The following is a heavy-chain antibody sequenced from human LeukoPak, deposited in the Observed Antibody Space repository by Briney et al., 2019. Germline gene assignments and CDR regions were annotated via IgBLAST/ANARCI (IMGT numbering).Heavy chain of an antibody. CDR1: GFTFSSYG. D-gene: IGHD3-10*01. CDR2: ISYDGTNK. V-gene: IGHV3-30*18. Sequence: GGSLRLSCAASGFTFSSYGMHWVRQAPGKGLEWVAVISYDGTNKYYADSVKGRFTISRDNSKNTLYLQMNSLRPEDTAMYYCAKDYRLLWFGELVNFWGQGTLVTVSS. J-gene: IGHJ4*02. CDR3: AKDYRLLWFGELVNF.